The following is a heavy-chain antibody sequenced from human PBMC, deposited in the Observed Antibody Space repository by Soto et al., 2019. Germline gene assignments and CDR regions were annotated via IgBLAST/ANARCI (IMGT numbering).Heavy chain of an antibody. CDR1: GGSVSGYY. CDR2: INHRGRF. CDR3: ARGSLYFDWLSGPFDY. J-gene: IGHJ4*02. D-gene: IGHD3-9*01. V-gene: IGHV4-34*01. Sequence: PSETLSLTCGVYGGSVSGYYWNWIRQSPGKGLEWIGEINHRGRFNYNPSLESRVTISIDTSKNQFSLRLNSVTAADAAVYYCARGSLYFDWLSGPFDYWGQGTLVTVSS.